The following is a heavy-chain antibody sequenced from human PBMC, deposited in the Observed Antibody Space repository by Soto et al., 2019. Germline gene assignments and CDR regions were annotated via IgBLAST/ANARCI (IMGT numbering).Heavy chain of an antibody. CDR1: VGSFSGYY. J-gene: IGHJ6*02. CDR2: INHSGST. V-gene: IGHV4-34*01. CDR3: EREGSRTIFGVFKIGKA. D-gene: IGHD3-3*01. Sequence: SETLSLTCSVYVGSFSGYYWSWIRQPPGKGLEWIGEINHSGSTNYDPSLKSRVTISVDTSKNQFSLKLSSVTAADTALYYCEREGSRTIFGVFKIGKAWCQGTAVT.